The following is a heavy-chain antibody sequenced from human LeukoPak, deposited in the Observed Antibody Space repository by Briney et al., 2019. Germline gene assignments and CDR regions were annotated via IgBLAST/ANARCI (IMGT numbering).Heavy chain of an antibody. CDR1: GFTFSSYW. CDR3: ARENVVVVVYYFDY. V-gene: IGHV3-7*01. J-gene: IGHJ4*02. CDR2: MRQDGGEI. Sequence: GGSLRLSCAASGFTFSSYWMSWVRQAPGKGLEWVANMRQDGGEIYYVDSVKGRFTISRDNAKNSLHLEMNSLRAEDTAVYYCARENVVVVVYYFDYWGQGTLVTVSS. D-gene: IGHD2-15*01.